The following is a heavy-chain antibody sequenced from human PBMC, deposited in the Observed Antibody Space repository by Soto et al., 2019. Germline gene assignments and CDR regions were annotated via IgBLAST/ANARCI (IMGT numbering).Heavy chain of an antibody. V-gene: IGHV1-69*12. D-gene: IGHD3-10*01. CDR3: ARDPTEGSVSY. CDR1: GCTFSSYA. Sequence: QVQLVQSGGEVMKPGSSVKVSCTASGCTFSSYAINWVRQAPGQGLEWMGGIIPIFGTANYAQKFKGRVTITGDESTSTDDMELSSLRSEDTAVYYCARDPTEGSVSYWGQGNLVTVS. CDR2: IIPIFGTA. J-gene: IGHJ4*02.